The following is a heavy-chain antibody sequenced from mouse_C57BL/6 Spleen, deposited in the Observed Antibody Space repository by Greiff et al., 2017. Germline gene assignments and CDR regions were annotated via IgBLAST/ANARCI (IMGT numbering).Heavy chain of an antibody. V-gene: IGHV14-3*01. D-gene: IGHD4-1*01. CDR1: AFNFKNTY. Sequence: EFQLQQSVAELVRPGASVKLSCTASAFNFKNTYMPWVKQRPEQGLDWFGRIDPAIGNTKYAPKFQGKDTITADTSSNTAYLQLSSLTSEDTAIYYCARVWDEGYFDYWGQGTTLTVSS. CDR2: IDPAIGNT. J-gene: IGHJ2*01. CDR3: ARVWDEGYFDY.